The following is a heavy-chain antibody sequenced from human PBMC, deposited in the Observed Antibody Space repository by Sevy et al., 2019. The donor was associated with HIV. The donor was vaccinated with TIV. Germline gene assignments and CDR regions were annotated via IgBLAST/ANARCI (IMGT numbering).Heavy chain of an antibody. Sequence: GGSLRLSCAASGFTFSSYSMNWVRQAPGKGLEWVSSISSSSSYIYYAGSVKGRFTISRDNAKNSLYLQMNSLRAEDTAVYYCARDLATVTSYYGMDVWGQGTTVTVSS. CDR3: ARDLATVTSYYGMDV. CDR2: ISSSSSYI. V-gene: IGHV3-21*01. D-gene: IGHD4-17*01. J-gene: IGHJ6*02. CDR1: GFTFSSYS.